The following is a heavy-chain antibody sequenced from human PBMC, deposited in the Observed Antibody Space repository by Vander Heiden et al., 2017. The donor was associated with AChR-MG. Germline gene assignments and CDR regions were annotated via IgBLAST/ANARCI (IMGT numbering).Heavy chain of an antibody. D-gene: IGHD6-19*01. J-gene: IGHJ4*02. CDR3: ARDRDGAVAGPPHFDY. CDR2: ISSSSSYI. Sequence: EVQLVESGGGLVQPGGSLRLSCAASGFTFRSYSMNWVRQAPGKGLEWVSSISSSSSYIYYADSVKGRFTISRDNAKNSLYLQMNSLRAEDTAVYYCARDRDGAVAGPPHFDYWGQGTLVTVSS. CDR1: GFTFRSYS. V-gene: IGHV3-21*01.